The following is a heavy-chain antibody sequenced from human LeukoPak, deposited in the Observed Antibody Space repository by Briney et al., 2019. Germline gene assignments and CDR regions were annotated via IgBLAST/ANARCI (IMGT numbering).Heavy chain of an antibody. CDR2: IHYSGST. J-gene: IGHJ4*02. Sequence: SETLSLTCTVSGDSISSYFWSWIRQPPGKGLEWIGNIHYSGSTSYNPSLKGRVTISIDASKNQFSLKLSSLTAADTAVYYCASLGGYCSTTSCYGWSFDYWGQGTLVTVSS. D-gene: IGHD2-2*01. V-gene: IGHV4-59*01. CDR1: GDSISSYF. CDR3: ASLGGYCSTTSCYGWSFDY.